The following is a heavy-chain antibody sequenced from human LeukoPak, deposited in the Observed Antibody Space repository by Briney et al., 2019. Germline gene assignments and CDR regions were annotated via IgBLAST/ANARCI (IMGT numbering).Heavy chain of an antibody. V-gene: IGHV3-23*01. Sequence: GSLRLSCAASGFTFSSYAMSWVRQAPGKGLEWVSAISGSGGSTYYADSVKGRFTISRDNFKNTLYLQMNSLRAEDTAVYYCAKGLAVAAPLAFYFDYWGQGTLVTVSS. CDR2: ISGSGGST. D-gene: IGHD6-19*01. CDR3: AKGLAVAAPLAFYFDY. J-gene: IGHJ4*02. CDR1: GFTFSSYA.